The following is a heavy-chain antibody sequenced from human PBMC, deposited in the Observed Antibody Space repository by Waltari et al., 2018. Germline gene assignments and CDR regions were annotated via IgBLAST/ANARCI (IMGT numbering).Heavy chain of an antibody. CDR1: GYTFTSYA. CDR3: ARALYYYGSGSYEHDY. V-gene: IGHV1-3*01. Sequence: QVQLVQSGAEVKKPGASVKVSCKASGYTFTSYAMHWVRQAPGQRLEWMGWINAGNGNTKYSQKFQGRGTITRDTSASTAYMELSSLRSEDTAVYYCARALYYYGSGSYEHDYWGQGTLVTVSS. CDR2: INAGNGNT. D-gene: IGHD3-10*01. J-gene: IGHJ4*02.